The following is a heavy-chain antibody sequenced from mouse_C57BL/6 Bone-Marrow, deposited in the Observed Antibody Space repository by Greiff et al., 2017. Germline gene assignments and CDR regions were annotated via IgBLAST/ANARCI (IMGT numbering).Heavy chain of an antibody. J-gene: IGHJ1*03. CDR3: AREGVTAVWYFDV. D-gene: IGHD2-2*01. CDR2: IHPNSGST. Sequence: VQLQQPGAELVKPGASVKLSCKASGYTFTSYWMHWVKQRPGQGLEWIGMIHPNSGSTNYNEKFKSKATLTVDKSSSTAYMQLSSLPSEDSAVYYCAREGVTAVWYFDVWGTGTAVTVTS. V-gene: IGHV1-64*01. CDR1: GYTFTSYW.